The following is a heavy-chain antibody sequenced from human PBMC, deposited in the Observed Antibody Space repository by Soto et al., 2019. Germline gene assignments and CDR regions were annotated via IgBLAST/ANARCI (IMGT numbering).Heavy chain of an antibody. V-gene: IGHV3-48*02. D-gene: IGHD4-17*01. CDR1: GFTFSSYS. J-gene: IGHJ4*02. Sequence: GGSLRLSCAASGFTFSSYSMNWVRQAPGKGLEWVSYISSSSSTIYYADSVKGRFTISRDNAKNSLYLQMNSLRDEDTAVYYCASNLGLDYGDYAFYDYWGQGTLVTVSS. CDR3: ASNLGLDYGDYAFYDY. CDR2: ISSSSSTI.